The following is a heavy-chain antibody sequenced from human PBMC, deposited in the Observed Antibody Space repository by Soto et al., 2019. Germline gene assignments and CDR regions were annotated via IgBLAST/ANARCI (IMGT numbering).Heavy chain of an antibody. Sequence: PGGSLRLSCAASGFTFSSYAMHWVRQAPGKGLEWVAITSYDGSNKNYADSVKGRFTISRDNSKNSLYLQMNSLRAEDTAVYYCARDLYGGNPPHLFDYWGQGTLVTVSS. CDR2: TSYDGSNK. CDR3: ARDLYGGNPPHLFDY. CDR1: GFTFSSYA. D-gene: IGHD2-15*01. V-gene: IGHV3-30*04. J-gene: IGHJ4*02.